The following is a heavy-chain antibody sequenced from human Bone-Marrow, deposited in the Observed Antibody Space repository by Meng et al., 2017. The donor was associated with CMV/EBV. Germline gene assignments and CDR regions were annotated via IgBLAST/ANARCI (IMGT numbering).Heavy chain of an antibody. J-gene: IGHJ6*02. V-gene: IGHV4-61*08. CDR3: VRRVARRGYYGMDV. D-gene: IGHD3-3*01. Sequence: SETLSLTCTVSGGPVSGDDYYWTWIRQSPGKGLEWIGYVYYSGSTNYNPSLKSRVTLSVDTSTNQFSLTLNPVTATDTAVYYCVRRVARRGYYGMDVWGQGTTVTVSS. CDR2: VYYSGST. CDR1: GGPVSGDDYY.